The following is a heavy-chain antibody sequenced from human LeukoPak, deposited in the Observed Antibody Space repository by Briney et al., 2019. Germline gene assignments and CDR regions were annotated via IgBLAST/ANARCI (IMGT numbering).Heavy chain of an antibody. V-gene: IGHV4-59*11. D-gene: IGHD3/OR15-3a*01. CDR2: IYYSGST. CDR3: ARICEGGLAATYYFDY. Sequence: SETLSLTCTVSGGSISSHYWSWIRQPPGKGLEWIGYIYYSGSTNYNPSLKSRVTISVDTSKNQFSLKLSSVTAADTAVYYCARICEGGLAATYYFDYWGQGTLVTVSS. CDR1: GGSISSHY. J-gene: IGHJ4*02.